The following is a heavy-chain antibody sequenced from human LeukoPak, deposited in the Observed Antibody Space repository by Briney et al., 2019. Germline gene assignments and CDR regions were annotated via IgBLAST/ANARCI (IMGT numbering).Heavy chain of an antibody. CDR1: GLTFSTYS. D-gene: IGHD6-6*01. J-gene: IGHJ4*02. CDR2: ISSSSSTI. CDR3: AREYSSSSGKALDY. V-gene: IGHV3-48*02. Sequence: PGGSLRLSCAASGLTFSTYSMNWVRQAPGKGLEWVSYISSSSSTIYYADSVKGRFTISRDNAKNSLHLQMNTLRDEDTAVYYCAREYSSSSGKALDYWGQGTLVTASS.